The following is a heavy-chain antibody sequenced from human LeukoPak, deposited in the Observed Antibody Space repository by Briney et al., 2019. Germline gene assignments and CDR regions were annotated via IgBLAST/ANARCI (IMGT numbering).Heavy chain of an antibody. CDR2: NYYSGST. V-gene: IGHV4-31*03. J-gene: IGHJ6*02. CDR1: GGSISSGTYY. Sequence: NPSETLSLTCTFSGGSISSGTYYWSWIRQHPGKGLEWIGYNYYSGSTYYNPSLKSRLTISVDTSKNQFSLTLSSVTATDTAVYYCGRHVSSGWDYYNGLDVWGQGTTVTVSS. CDR3: GRHVSSGWDYYNGLDV. D-gene: IGHD6-19*01.